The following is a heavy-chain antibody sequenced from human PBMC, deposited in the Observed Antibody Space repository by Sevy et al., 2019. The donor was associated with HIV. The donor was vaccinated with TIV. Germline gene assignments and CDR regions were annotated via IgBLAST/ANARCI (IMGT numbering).Heavy chain of an antibody. Sequence: GGSLRLSCAASGFTFSSYGMHWVRQAPGKGLEWGAVISYDGSNKYYADSVKGRFTISRDNSKNTLYLQMNSLRAEDTAVYYCAKDSLAAAGSYYYYYYYGMDVWGQGTTVTVSS. V-gene: IGHV3-30*18. D-gene: IGHD6-13*01. CDR1: GFTFSSYG. CDR3: AKDSLAAAGSYYYYYYYGMDV. CDR2: ISYDGSNK. J-gene: IGHJ6*02.